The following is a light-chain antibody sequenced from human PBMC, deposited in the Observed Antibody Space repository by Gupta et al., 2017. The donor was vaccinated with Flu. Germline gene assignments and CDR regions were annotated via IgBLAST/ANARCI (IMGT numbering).Light chain of an antibody. CDR2: DAS. CDR1: HDIRRF. CDR3: QQQDACPRT. V-gene: IGKV1-33*01. J-gene: IGKJ4*01. Sequence: DIQMTPSPSSLSASVGDRVTINGQASHDIRRFLNWYQQKPEKAPKRLILDASRLDRGVPSRFSGSGFGTTFTLTISNLQPEDFATYYCQQQDACPRTFGGGTKVEIK.